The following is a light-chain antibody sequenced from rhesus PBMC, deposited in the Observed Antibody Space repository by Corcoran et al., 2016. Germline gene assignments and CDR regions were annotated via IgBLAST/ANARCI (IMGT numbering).Light chain of an antibody. Sequence: DIQMTQSPSSLSASVGDTVTITCRASPSISSWLAWYQQKPGKAPKLLIYKAASLQSGGPSRFSGSGSGTDFTLTISSLQSEDFATYYCQQYSSSPYSFGQGTKVEIK. V-gene: IGKV1-22*01. CDR2: KAA. CDR1: PSISSW. J-gene: IGKJ2*01. CDR3: QQYSSSPYS.